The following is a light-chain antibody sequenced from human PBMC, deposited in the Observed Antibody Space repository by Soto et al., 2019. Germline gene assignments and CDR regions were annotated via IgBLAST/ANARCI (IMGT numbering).Light chain of an antibody. CDR1: QSINTW. CDR2: KAS. J-gene: IGKJ2*01. Sequence: DIRMTQSPSTLSASVEDRVTITCRASQSINTWLAWYQQKPGKAPKLLIYKASSLGSGVPSRFSGSGSGTDFTLTLSSLQPDDFAIYYCQQYNSHSSYTFGQGTKLEIK. V-gene: IGKV1-5*03. CDR3: QQYNSHSSYT.